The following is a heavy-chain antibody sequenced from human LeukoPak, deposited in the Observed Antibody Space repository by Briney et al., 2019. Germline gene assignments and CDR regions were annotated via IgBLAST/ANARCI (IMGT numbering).Heavy chain of an antibody. CDR1: GGSFSGYF. CDR2: ITPSGST. Sequence: SEILSLTCVVYGGSFSGYFWSWIRQPPGKGLEWIGEITPSGSTNYSPSLKSRVSISIDTSKKKLSLRLTSVTAADSAVYYCASSFYYDSRDYWGQGTLVTVSS. V-gene: IGHV4-34*01. J-gene: IGHJ4*02. D-gene: IGHD3-22*01. CDR3: ASSFYYDSRDY.